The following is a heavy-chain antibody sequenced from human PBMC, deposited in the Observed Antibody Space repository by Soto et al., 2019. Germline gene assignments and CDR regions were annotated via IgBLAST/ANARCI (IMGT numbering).Heavy chain of an antibody. D-gene: IGHD3-10*01. CDR2: IYYSGST. V-gene: IGHV4-59*01. J-gene: IGHJ5*02. Sequence: SGTLSLTCTVSGGSISSYYWSWSRQPPGEGLEWIGYIYYSGSTNYNPSLKSRVTISVDTSKNQFSLKLSSVTAADTAVYYCATARDVLLWFGELLPSWFDPWGQGTLVTVSS. CDR3: ATARDVLLWFGELLPSWFDP. CDR1: GGSISSYY.